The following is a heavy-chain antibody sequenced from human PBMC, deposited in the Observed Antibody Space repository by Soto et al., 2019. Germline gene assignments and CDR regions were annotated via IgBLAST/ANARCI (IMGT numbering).Heavy chain of an antibody. V-gene: IGHV4-31*03. D-gene: IGHD3-10*01. CDR2: IYYSGST. J-gene: IGHJ5*02. Sequence: QVQLQESGPGLVKPSQTLSLTCTVSGGSISSGGYYWSWIRQHPGKGLEWIGYIYYSGSTYYNPSLKSRVTISVDTSKNQFALKLSSVTAADTAVYYCARGWFGELNWFDPWGQGTLVTVSS. CDR3: ARGWFGELNWFDP. CDR1: GGSISSGGYY.